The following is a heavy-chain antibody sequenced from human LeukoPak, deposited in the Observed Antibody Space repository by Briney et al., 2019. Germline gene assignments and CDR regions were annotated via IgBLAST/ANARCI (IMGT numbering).Heavy chain of an antibody. CDR2: INHSGST. CDR1: GGSFSGYY. J-gene: IGHJ6*03. Sequence: PSETLSLTCAVYGGSFSGYYWSWIRQPPGKGLEWIGEINHSGSTNYNPSLKSRVTISVDTSKNQFSLKLNSVTAADTAVYYCARGATFRGTYYMDVWGKGTTVTVSS. CDR3: ARGATFRGTYYMDV. D-gene: IGHD3-10*01. V-gene: IGHV4-34*01.